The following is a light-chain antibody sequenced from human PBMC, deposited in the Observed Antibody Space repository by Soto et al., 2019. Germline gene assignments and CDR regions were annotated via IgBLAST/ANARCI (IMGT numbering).Light chain of an antibody. V-gene: IGKV1-5*03. Sequence: DIQMTQSPSTLSASIGDRVPITCRASQSISSWLAWYQQKPGKAPKLLIYKASNLESGVPSRFSGSGSGTEFTLTISSLQPDDFATYYCQQYNSYPWTFGQGTKVEIK. J-gene: IGKJ1*01. CDR2: KAS. CDR1: QSISSW. CDR3: QQYNSYPWT.